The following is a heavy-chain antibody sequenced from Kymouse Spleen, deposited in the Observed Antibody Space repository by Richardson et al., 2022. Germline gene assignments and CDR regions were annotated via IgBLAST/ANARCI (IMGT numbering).Heavy chain of an antibody. Sequence: EVQLVESGGGLVQPGGSLRLSCAASGFTFSSYDMHWVRQATGKGLEWVSAIGTAGDTYYPGSVKGRFTISRENAKNSLYLQMNSLRAGDTAVYYCARASMVRGGPLDYWGQGTLVTVSS. CDR2: IGTAGDT. D-gene: IGHD3-10*01. J-gene: IGHJ4*02. CDR1: GFTFSSYD. CDR3: ARASMVRGGPLDY. V-gene: IGHV3-13*01.